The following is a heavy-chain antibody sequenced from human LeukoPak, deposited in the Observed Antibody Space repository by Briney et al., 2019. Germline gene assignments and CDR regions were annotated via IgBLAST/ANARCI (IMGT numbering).Heavy chain of an antibody. D-gene: IGHD6-19*01. Sequence: ASVKVSCKASGGTFSSYTISWVRQAPGQGLEWLGRIIPILGIANYAQKFQGRVTITADKSTSTAYMELSSLRSEDTAVYYCARVEYSSGWYDYWGQGTLVTVSS. V-gene: IGHV1-69*02. CDR1: GGTFSSYT. J-gene: IGHJ4*02. CDR2: IIPILGIA. CDR3: ARVEYSSGWYDY.